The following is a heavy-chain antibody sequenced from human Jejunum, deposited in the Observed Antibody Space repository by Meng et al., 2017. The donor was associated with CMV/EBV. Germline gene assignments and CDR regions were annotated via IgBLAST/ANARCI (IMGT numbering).Heavy chain of an antibody. V-gene: IGHV4-39*07. Sequence: QARLRDAGQGLVNPSETLALTCTVPGGSISSWSYYWGWIRQPPGKGMRWIGSIYYSGSTYYNPSLKSRVTISVDTSKNQFFLKLSSVTAADTAVYHCLRGSGGSVWGQGTLVTVSS. CDR1: GGSISSWSYY. CDR2: IYYSGST. CDR3: LRGSGGSV. D-gene: IGHD3-10*01. J-gene: IGHJ1*01.